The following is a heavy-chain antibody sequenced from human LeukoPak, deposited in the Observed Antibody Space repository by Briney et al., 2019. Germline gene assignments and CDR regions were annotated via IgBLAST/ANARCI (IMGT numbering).Heavy chain of an antibody. CDR2: ISGSGGST. D-gene: IGHD3-10*01. CDR1: GFSFSDHY. V-gene: IGHV3-23*01. CDR3: AKVRGVDDYYYGMDV. J-gene: IGHJ6*02. Sequence: GGSLRLSCAASGFSFSDHYMDWVRQAPGKGLEWVSAISGSGGSTYYADSVKGRFTISRDNSKNTLYLQMNSLRAEDTAVYYCAKVRGVDDYYYGMDVWGQGTTVTVSS.